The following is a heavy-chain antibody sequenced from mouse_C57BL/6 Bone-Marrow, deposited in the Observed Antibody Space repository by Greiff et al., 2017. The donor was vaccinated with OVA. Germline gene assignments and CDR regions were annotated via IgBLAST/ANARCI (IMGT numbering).Heavy chain of an antibody. CDR3: VSIYYGNYEAMDY. V-gene: IGHV14-3*01. D-gene: IGHD2-1*01. CDR1: GFNIKNTY. Sequence: EVMLVESVAELVRPGASVKLSCTASGFNIKNTYMHWVKQRPEQGLEWIGRIDPANGNTKYAPKFQGKATITADTSSNTAYLQLSSLTSEDTAIYYCVSIYYGNYEAMDYWGQGTSVTVSS. J-gene: IGHJ4*01. CDR2: IDPANGNT.